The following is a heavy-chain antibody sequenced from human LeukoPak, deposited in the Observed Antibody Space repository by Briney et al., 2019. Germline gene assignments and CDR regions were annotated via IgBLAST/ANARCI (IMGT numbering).Heavy chain of an antibody. J-gene: IGHJ4*02. CDR3: ARHHARMGSGSYYPLS. D-gene: IGHD3-10*01. CDR1: GGSISSSSYY. CDR2: IYYSGST. V-gene: IGHV4-39*01. Sequence: SETLSLTCTVSGGSISSSSYYWGWIRQSPGRGLEWIGSIYYSGSTYYNPSLKSRVTISVDMSKNQFSLKLSSVTAADTAVYYCARHHARMGSGSYYPLSWGQGTLVTVSS.